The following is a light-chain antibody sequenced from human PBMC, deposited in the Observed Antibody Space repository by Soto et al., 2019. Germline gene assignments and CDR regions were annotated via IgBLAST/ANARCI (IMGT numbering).Light chain of an antibody. Sequence: SYELTQPLAVSVALGQTARITCGGNNIGSKNVHWYQQKPGQAPVLVMYRDSNRPSGIPERFSGSNSGNTATLTISRAQAGDEAGYYCQVWDSSTSSYVFGTGTKLTVL. V-gene: IGLV3-9*01. CDR1: NIGSKN. CDR2: RDS. J-gene: IGLJ1*01. CDR3: QVWDSSTSSYV.